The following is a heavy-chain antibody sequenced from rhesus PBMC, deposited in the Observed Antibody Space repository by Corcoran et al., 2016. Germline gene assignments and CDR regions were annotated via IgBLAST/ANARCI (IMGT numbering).Heavy chain of an antibody. V-gene: IGHV4-160*01. Sequence: QVQLQQWGEGLVKPSETLSLTCAVYGGSISSNYWSWIRQPPGKGLEWIGRIRSGGSTNYNPSLKSRVTMSIDTSKNQFSLKLSSVTAADTAVYYCARQLVVVDGFDVWGPGVLVTVSS. CDR3: ARQLVVVDGFDV. CDR1: GGSISSNY. CDR2: IRSGGST. J-gene: IGHJ5-1*01. D-gene: IGHD2-21*01.